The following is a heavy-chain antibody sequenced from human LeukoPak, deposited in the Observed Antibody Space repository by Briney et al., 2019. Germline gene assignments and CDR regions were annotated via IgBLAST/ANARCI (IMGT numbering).Heavy chain of an antibody. CDR3: ARQITIFGVVTKGWFDP. V-gene: IGHV1-69*05. Sequence: AASVKVSCKASGGTFSSYAISWARQAPGQGLEWMGGIIPIFGTANYAQKFQGRVTITTDESTSTAYMELSSLRSEDTAVYYCARQITIFGVVTKGWFDPWGQGTLVTVSS. J-gene: IGHJ5*02. CDR1: GGTFSSYA. D-gene: IGHD3-3*01. CDR2: IIPIFGTA.